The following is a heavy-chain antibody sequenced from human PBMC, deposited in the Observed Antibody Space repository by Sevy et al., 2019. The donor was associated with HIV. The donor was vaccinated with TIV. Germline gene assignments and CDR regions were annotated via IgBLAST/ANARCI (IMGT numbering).Heavy chain of an antibody. CDR1: GFTFSSYV. CDR3: ARGGGYCGGDCYSIDY. Sequence: GGSLRLSCAASGFTFSSYVMHWVRQAPGKGLEWVALIWYDGTIKYYVDSVKGRFTIFRDNSKDTLFLQMNSLTPEDTAVYYCARGGGYCGGDCYSIDYWGQGALVTVSS. V-gene: IGHV3-33*08. D-gene: IGHD2-21*02. J-gene: IGHJ4*02. CDR2: IWYDGTIK.